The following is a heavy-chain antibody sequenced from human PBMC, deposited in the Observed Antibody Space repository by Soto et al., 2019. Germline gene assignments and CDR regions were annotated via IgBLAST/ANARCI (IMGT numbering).Heavy chain of an antibody. J-gene: IGHJ4*02. CDR2: ITGSGDRT. D-gene: IGHD3-9*01. Sequence: EVRLLESGGGLVQPGGSLRLSCAASGFTFSGCSMTWVRQAPGKGLEWVSAITGSGDRTYYADSVKGRFTISRDNSNNMVYLQMNSLSAEDSAVYYCAVAIFTAYDYWGQGTLVTVSS. CDR3: AVAIFTAYDY. V-gene: IGHV3-23*01. CDR1: GFTFSGCS.